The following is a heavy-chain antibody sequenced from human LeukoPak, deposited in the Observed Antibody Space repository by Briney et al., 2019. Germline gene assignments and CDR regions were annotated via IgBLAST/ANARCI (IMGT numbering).Heavy chain of an antibody. CDR3: AIATTGRGAFGS. D-gene: IGHD1-1*01. CDR2: TNEAGGDK. V-gene: IGHV3-7*01. CDR1: GFTSSDFW. J-gene: IGHJ4*02. Sequence: GGSLRLSCAASGFTSSDFWMSWVRQAPGKGLECVASTNEAGGDKYYVDSVKGRFTISRDNSKNSLSLQMNSLTAEDTAIYYCAIATTGRGAFGSWGQGTLVSVSS.